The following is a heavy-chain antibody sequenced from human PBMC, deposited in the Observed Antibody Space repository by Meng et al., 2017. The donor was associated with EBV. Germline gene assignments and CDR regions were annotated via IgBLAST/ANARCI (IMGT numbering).Heavy chain of an antibody. CDR1: GYTFTGYD. Sequence: QWQLVRSGAEVKKPGASVEVSCKVSGYTFTGYDMHGVRQDPGQGLEWMGRINPNSGGTNYAQKFQGRVTMTRDTSISTAYMELSRLRSDDTAVYYCAKGADLAAAGTFWFDPWGQGTLVTVSS. V-gene: IGHV1-2*06. CDR2: INPNSGGT. CDR3: AKGADLAAAGTFWFDP. J-gene: IGHJ5*02. D-gene: IGHD6-13*01.